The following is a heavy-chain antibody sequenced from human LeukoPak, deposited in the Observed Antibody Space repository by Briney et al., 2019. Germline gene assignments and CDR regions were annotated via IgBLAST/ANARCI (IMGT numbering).Heavy chain of an antibody. CDR2: INHSGST. Sequence: SETLSLTCAVYGGSFSGYYWSWIRQPPGKGLEWIGEINHSGSTNYNPSLKSRVTISVDTSKNQFSLKLSSVTAADTAVYYCARDQDSSGYWVDYWGQGTLVTVSS. CDR1: GGSFSGYY. CDR3: ARDQDSSGYWVDY. D-gene: IGHD3-22*01. V-gene: IGHV4-34*01. J-gene: IGHJ4*02.